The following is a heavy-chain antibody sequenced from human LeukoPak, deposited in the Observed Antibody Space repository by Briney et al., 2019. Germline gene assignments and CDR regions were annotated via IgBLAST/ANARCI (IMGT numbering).Heavy chain of an antibody. Sequence: GGSLRLSCAASAFSLNTYNMNWVRHAPGKGLEWGSSISYTGTYIYYADSVKGRFTISRDNAQNSLYLQMNSLRVEDTAVYYCVRDRGSYRPIDYWGQGPLVTVSS. V-gene: IGHV3-21*04. CDR2: ISYTGTYI. J-gene: IGHJ4*02. D-gene: IGHD1-26*01. CDR3: VRDRGSYRPIDY. CDR1: AFSLNTYN.